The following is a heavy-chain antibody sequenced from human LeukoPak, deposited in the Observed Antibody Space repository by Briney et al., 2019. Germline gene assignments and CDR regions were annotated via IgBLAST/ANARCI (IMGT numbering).Heavy chain of an antibody. CDR1: GDSVSSTNYS. D-gene: IGHD3-22*01. V-gene: IGHV4-39*01. Sequence: SETLSLTCTFSGDSVSSTNYSCGWIRQPPGRGLEWIAGIRYSEGAYYSPSLKTRATITVDTSKNQFSLRLRSLTATDTAVYYCATQDSSHYWGQGTLVTVSS. J-gene: IGHJ4*02. CDR3: ATQDSSHY. CDR2: IRYSEGA.